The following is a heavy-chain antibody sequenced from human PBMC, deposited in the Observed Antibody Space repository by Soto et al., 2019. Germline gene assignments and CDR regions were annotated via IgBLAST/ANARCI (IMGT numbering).Heavy chain of an antibody. D-gene: IGHD1-7*01. Sequence: SETLSLTCTVSGGSISSYYWSWIRQPPGKGLEWIGYIYYSGSTNYNPSLKSRVTISVDTSKNQFSLKLSSVTAADTAVYYCETAGMELRSRWFDTWGQGTLVTVSS. CDR1: GGSISSYY. CDR3: ETAGMELRSRWFDT. CDR2: IYYSGST. J-gene: IGHJ5*02. V-gene: IGHV4-59*01.